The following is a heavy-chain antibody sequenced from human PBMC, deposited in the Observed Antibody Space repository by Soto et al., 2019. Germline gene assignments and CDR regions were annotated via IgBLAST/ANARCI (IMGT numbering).Heavy chain of an antibody. CDR3: VRDGTKTLRDWFDP. V-gene: IGHV4-4*07. Sequence: SETLSLTCTVSGASISGYYWSWIRKSAGKGLEWIGRIYATGTTDYNPSLKSRVMMSVDTSKKQFSLKLRSVTAADTAVYYCVRDGTKTLRDWFDPWGQGISVTV. D-gene: IGHD1-1*01. CDR2: IYATGTT. CDR1: GASISGYY. J-gene: IGHJ5*02.